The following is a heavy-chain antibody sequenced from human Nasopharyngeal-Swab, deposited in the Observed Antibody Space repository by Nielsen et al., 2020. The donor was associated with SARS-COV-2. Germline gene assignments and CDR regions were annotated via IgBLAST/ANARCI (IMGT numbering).Heavy chain of an antibody. J-gene: IGHJ3*02. CDR1: GYRFISYW. V-gene: IGHV5-51*01. CDR3: ARTAIEGGYYRGDAFDI. D-gene: IGHD3-22*01. CDR2: IYPGDSDT. Sequence: GESLKISCKGSGYRFISYWIGWVRQMPGKGLEWMGIIYPGDSDTRYSPPFQGQVTISADKSINTAYLQWSSLKASDTAMYYCARTAIEGGYYRGDAFDIWGQGTMVTVSS.